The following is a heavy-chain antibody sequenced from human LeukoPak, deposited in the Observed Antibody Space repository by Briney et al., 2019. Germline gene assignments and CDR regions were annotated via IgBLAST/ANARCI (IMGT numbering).Heavy chain of an antibody. CDR3: AKDAMVRGVYYFDY. V-gene: IGHV3-30*02. J-gene: IGHJ4*02. Sequence: GGSLRLSCEVSGFSFSSYSMNWVRQAPGKGLEWVAFIRYDGSNKYYADSVKGRFTISRDNSKNTLCLQMNSLRAEDTAVYHCAKDAMVRGVYYFDYWGQGTLVTVSS. D-gene: IGHD3-10*01. CDR1: GFSFSSYS. CDR2: IRYDGSNK.